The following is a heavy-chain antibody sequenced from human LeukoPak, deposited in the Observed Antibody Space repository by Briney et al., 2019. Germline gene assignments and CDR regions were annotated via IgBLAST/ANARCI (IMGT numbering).Heavy chain of an antibody. V-gene: IGHV3-7*01. CDR1: GFIFSSYW. CDR2: IKQDGSEK. J-gene: IGHJ3*02. CDR3: ARVRGILGAFDI. D-gene: IGHD1-1*01. Sequence: GGSLRLSCAASGFIFSSYWMSWVRQAPGKGLEWVANIKQDGSEKYYVDSVKGRFTISRDNAKNSLYVQMNSLRAEDTAVFHCARVRGILGAFDIWGQGTMVTVSS.